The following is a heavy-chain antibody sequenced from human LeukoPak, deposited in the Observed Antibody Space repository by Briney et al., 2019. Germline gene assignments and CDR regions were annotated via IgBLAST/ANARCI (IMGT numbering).Heavy chain of an antibody. CDR1: GGSISSSSNY. CDR3: ARLRRNSWYFDY. D-gene: IGHD6-13*01. J-gene: IGHJ4*02. Sequence: PSETLSLTCTVSGGSISSSSNYWGWIRQPPGKGLEWIGSIYYSGSTYYNPSLKSRVTISVDTSKNQFSLKLSSVTAADTAVYYCARLRRNSWYFDYWGQGTLVTVSS. CDR2: IYYSGST. V-gene: IGHV4-39*01.